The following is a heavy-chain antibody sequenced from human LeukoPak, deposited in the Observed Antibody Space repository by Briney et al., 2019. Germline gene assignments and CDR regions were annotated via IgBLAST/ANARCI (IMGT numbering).Heavy chain of an antibody. V-gene: IGHV3-23*01. CDR3: AKRLRYGAYGMDV. CDR2: ISGSGGST. CDR1: GFTFSAYA. Sequence: GGSLRLSCEASGFTFSAYAMTWVRQAPGKGLEWVSAISGSGGSTYYADSVKGRFTISRDNSKNTLYLQMNSLRAEDTAVYYCAKRLRYGAYGMDVWGQGTTVTVSS. J-gene: IGHJ6*02. D-gene: IGHD4-17*01.